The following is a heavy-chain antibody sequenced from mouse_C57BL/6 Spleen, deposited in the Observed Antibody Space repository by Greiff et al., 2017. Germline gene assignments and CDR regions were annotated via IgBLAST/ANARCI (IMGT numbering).Heavy chain of an antibody. CDR3: TLYDYDAMDY. CDR1: GFNIKDDY. D-gene: IGHD1-1*01. V-gene: IGHV14-4*01. Sequence: EVKLVESGAELVRPGASVKLSCTASGFNIKDDYMHWVKQRPEQGLEWIGWIDPENGDTEYASKFQGKATITADTSSNTAYLQLSSLTSEDTAVYYCTLYDYDAMDYWGQGTSVTVSS. J-gene: IGHJ4*01. CDR2: IDPENGDT.